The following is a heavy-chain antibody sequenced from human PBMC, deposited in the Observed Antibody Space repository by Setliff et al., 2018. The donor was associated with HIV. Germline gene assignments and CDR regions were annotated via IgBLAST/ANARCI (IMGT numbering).Heavy chain of an antibody. V-gene: IGHV4-61*02. J-gene: IGHJ5*02. CDR3: ARDRHYSGLGSYGP. D-gene: IGHD3-10*01. Sequence: PSETLSLTCAVSGGSMNSGGYSWSWIRQPAGRGLEWIGRIFRSGTTDYKFSLKSRVTISIDTSRNQFSLRLTSVTAEDTAVYYCARDRHYSGLGSYGPWGPGTLVTVSS. CDR1: GGSMNSGGYS. CDR2: IFRSGTT.